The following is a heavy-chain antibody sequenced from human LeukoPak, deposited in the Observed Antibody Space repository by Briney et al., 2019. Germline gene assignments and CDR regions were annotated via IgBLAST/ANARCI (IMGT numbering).Heavy chain of an antibody. CDR2: IRGSGGST. D-gene: IGHD3-22*01. CDR1: GFTFSSYA. J-gene: IGHJ4*02. V-gene: IGHV3-23*01. Sequence: GGSLRLSCAASGFTFSSYAMSWVRQAPGKGLEWVSAIRGSGGSTFYADSVKGRFTISRDNSKNTPYLQMNSLRAEDTAVYYCAKDIPGETYYYDSSQYFDYWGQGTLVTVSS. CDR3: AKDIPGETYYYDSSQYFDY.